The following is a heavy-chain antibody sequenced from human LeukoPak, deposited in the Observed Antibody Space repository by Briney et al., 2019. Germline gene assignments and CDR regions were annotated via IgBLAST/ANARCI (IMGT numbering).Heavy chain of an antibody. V-gene: IGHV4-4*07. J-gene: IGHJ4*02. D-gene: IGHD3-3*01. Sequence: SETLSLTCTVSGGSIRSYYWSWIRQPAGKGLEWIWRFYTSGSTNYNHSLKSRFTMSVDTSKNQFSLKLSSVTAADTAVYYCARSRSIVSGYIYYWGQGTLVTVSS. CDR1: GGSIRSYY. CDR2: FYTSGST. CDR3: ARSRSIVSGYIYY.